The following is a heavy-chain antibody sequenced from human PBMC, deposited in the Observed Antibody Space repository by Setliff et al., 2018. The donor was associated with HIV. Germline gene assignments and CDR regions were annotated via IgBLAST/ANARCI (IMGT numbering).Heavy chain of an antibody. J-gene: IGHJ5*02. V-gene: IGHV4-34*01. Sequence: PSETLSLTCAVYGGSVSGHYWGWFRQPPGKGLEWIGEITPSGATNYLPSLKSRVTMSLDTSKNQFSLKMTSVTAADTALYYCSNWSTTINEDAWGQGTLVTVS. CDR1: GGSVSGHY. CDR3: SNWSTTINEDA. D-gene: IGHD1-1*01. CDR2: ITPSGAT.